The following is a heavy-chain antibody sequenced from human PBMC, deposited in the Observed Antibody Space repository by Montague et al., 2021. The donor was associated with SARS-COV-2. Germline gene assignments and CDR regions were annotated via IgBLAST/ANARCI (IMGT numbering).Heavy chain of an antibody. CDR1: GFTFSSYW. CDR3: ARDLEGIAADGTGGFDY. Sequence: SLRLSCAASGFTFSSYWMHWVRQAPGKGLVWVSRINSDGSSTSYADSVKGRFTISRDNAKNTLYLQMNSLRAEDTAVYYCARDLEGIAADGTGGFDYWGQGTLVTVSS. D-gene: IGHD6-13*01. J-gene: IGHJ4*02. V-gene: IGHV3-74*01. CDR2: INSDGSST.